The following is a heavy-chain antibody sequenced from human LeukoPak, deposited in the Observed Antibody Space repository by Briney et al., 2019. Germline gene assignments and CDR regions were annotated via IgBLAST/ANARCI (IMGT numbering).Heavy chain of an antibody. D-gene: IGHD1-1*01. V-gene: IGHV4-4*07. CDR1: GGFISSYY. CDR2: IYTSGNS. Sequence: SETLSLTCTVSGGFISSYYWSWIRQPAGKGLEWLGRIYTSGNSDYNPSLKSRVSFSVDTSKNQFSLKLTSVTAADTAIYYCARTGRTWMFDFWGQGTLATVSS. CDR3: ARTGRTWMFDF. J-gene: IGHJ4*02.